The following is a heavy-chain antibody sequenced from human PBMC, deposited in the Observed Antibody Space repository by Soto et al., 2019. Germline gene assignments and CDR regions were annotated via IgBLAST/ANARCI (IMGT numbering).Heavy chain of an antibody. Sequence: QVQLVESGGGVVQPGRSLRLSCRVSGFTFNNSGMHWVRQAPGKGLEWMAVISYDGSDKYYADSVKGRVIISRDNSKNTLNLEMNSLRAEDTAIYYCVKDRVPGAYGNYYGMDVWGHGTTGTVSS. J-gene: IGHJ6*02. CDR3: VKDRVPGAYGNYYGMDV. CDR1: GFTFNNSG. CDR2: ISYDGSDK. D-gene: IGHD5-12*01. V-gene: IGHV3-30*18.